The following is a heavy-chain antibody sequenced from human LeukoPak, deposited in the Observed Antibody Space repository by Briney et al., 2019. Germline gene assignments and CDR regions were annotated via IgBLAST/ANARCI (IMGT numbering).Heavy chain of an antibody. CDR2: INHGGST. V-gene: IGHV4-34*01. Sequence: SETLSLTCAVSGGSFSGHYWNWIRQPPGKGLEWIGEINHGGSTYYNPSLKSRVTISVDTSKNQFSLKLSSVTAADTAVYYCARHPEDYYGSGSYYIDYWGQGTLVTVSS. CDR1: GGSFSGHY. J-gene: IGHJ4*02. CDR3: ARHPEDYYGSGSYYIDY. D-gene: IGHD3-10*01.